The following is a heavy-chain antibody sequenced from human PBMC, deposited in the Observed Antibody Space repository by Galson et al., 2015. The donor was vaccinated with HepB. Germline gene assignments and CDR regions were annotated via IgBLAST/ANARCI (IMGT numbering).Heavy chain of an antibody. CDR2: ISSSSTTV. J-gene: IGHJ3*02. Sequence: SLRLSCAASGFTLKSYTMIWVRQTPGKSLEWISSISSSSTTVHYADSVKGRFSVSRDNSKNSVSLEMKSLSAEDTAVYFCTRTGSYHDSGGYYYLMLHDMFDIWGQGSMVTVSS. CDR1: GFTLKSYT. CDR3: TRTGSYHDSGGYYYLMLHDMFDI. V-gene: IGHV3-48*04. D-gene: IGHD3-22*01.